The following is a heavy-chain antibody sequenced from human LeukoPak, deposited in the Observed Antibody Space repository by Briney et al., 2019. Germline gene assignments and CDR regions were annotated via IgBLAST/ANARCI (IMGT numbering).Heavy chain of an antibody. CDR2: ISISGSII. CDR1: GFTFSDYY. J-gene: IGHJ3*02. D-gene: IGHD4-11*01. Sequence: GGSLRLSCAASGFTFSDYYMSWIRQAPGKGLEWVSYISISGSIIYYADSLKGRFTISRDNAKNSLYLQMNSLRAEDTAVYYSARDDETYSNDRVSAFDISGEGTMGTASS. V-gene: IGHV3-11*01. CDR3: ARDDETYSNDRVSAFDI.